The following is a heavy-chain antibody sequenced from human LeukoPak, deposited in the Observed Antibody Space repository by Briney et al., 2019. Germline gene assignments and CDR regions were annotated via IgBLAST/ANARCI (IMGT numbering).Heavy chain of an antibody. J-gene: IGHJ4*02. V-gene: IGHV3-21*04. CDR1: GFTFSSYS. CDR3: AKRSRTYDYFDN. CDR2: IRSSRSDK. Sequence: GGSLRLSCAASGFTFSSYSMNWVRQAPGKGLEWVSSIRSSRSDKYYVDSVKGRFTISRDNAKNSLYLQMNSLRAEDTAVYYCAKRSRTYDYFDNWGQGTLVTVSS. D-gene: IGHD1-1*01.